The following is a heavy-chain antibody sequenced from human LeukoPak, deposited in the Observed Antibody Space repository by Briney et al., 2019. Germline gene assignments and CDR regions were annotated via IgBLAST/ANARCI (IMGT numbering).Heavy chain of an antibody. CDR3: AAAAYGSGSYTVDY. CDR1: GGSISSYY. J-gene: IGHJ4*02. V-gene: IGHV4-59*01. Sequence: SETLSLTCSVAGGSISSYYWSWIRQPPGKGLEWIGYIYYRGSTKYNPSLKSRVTISVDTSNNQFSLKLSSVTAVDTAVYYCAAAAYGSGSYTVDYWGQGTLVTVSS. D-gene: IGHD3-10*01. CDR2: IYYRGST.